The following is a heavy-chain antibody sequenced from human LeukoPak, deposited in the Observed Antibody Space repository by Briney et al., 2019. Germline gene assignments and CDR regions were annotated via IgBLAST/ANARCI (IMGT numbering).Heavy chain of an antibody. CDR1: GGSISSSSYY. V-gene: IGHV4-39*01. CDR3: ARPVGASNYFDY. J-gene: IGHJ4*02. D-gene: IGHD1-26*01. Sequence: SETLSLTCTVSGGSISSSSYYWGWIRQPPGKWLEWIGSIYYSGSTYYNPSLKSRVTISVDTSKNQFSLKLSSVTAADTAVYYCARPVGASNYFDYWGQGTLVTVSS. CDR2: IYYSGST.